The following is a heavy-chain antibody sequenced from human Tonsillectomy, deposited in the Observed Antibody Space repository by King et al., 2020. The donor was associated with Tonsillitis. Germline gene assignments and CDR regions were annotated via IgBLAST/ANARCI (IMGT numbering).Heavy chain of an antibody. V-gene: IGHV3-9*01. CDR2: ISWNSGNI. CDR3: GKDSPVTGMDV. J-gene: IGHJ6*02. CDR1: GFTFDDYD. D-gene: IGHD2-21*02. Sequence: VQLVESGGGLVQPGRSLRLSCAASGFTFDDYDMHWVRQAPGKGLEWVSGISWNSGNIGYADSVKGRFTISRDNARNSLYLHMSSLRAEDTALYYCGKDSPVTGMDVWGHGTPVTVSS.